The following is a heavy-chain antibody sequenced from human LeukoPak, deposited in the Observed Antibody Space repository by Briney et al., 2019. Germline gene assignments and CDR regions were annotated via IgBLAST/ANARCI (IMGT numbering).Heavy chain of an antibody. V-gene: IGHV3-33*01. CDR3: AREVDTAMVIDY. Sequence: GSLRLSCAASGFTFSSYGMHWVRQAPGKGLEWVAVIWYDGSNKYYADSVKGRFTISRDNSKNTLYLQMNGLRAEDTAVYYCAREVDTAMVIDYWGQGTLVTVSS. J-gene: IGHJ4*02. D-gene: IGHD5-18*01. CDR1: GFTFSSYG. CDR2: IWYDGSNK.